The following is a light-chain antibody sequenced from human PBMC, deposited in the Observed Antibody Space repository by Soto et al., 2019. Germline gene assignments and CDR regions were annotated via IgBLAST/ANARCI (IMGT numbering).Light chain of an antibody. CDR3: QQYNNWPRT. CDR2: HAS. Sequence: ETVMTQSPDSLSVSPGERVTLSCRASQSVSINLAWYQQRPGQAPRLLIYHASTRATGVPTRLSGSGSGTEFTLTISSLQSEDFAVYYCQQYNNWPRTFGQGTKVDIK. J-gene: IGKJ1*01. CDR1: QSVSIN. V-gene: IGKV3-15*01.